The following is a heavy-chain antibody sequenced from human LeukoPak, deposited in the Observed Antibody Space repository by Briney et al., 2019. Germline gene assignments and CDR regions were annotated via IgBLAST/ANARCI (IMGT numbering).Heavy chain of an antibody. D-gene: IGHD3-10*02. Sequence: GGSLRLSCAASRFSFSTYAMTWVRQAPGKGLEWVSAISGDGRTTYYADSVKGRFTISRDNSKNTLYLKMNSLRAEASALYSCSRGRPPYNVAAADSWGQGTLVTVSS. V-gene: IGHV3-23*01. CDR3: SRGRPPYNVAAADS. CDR2: ISGDGRTT. CDR1: RFSFSTYA. J-gene: IGHJ4*02.